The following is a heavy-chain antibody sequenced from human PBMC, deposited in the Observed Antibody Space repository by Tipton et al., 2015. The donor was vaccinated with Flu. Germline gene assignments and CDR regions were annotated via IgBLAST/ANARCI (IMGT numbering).Heavy chain of an antibody. D-gene: IGHD2-15*01. CDR2: VYYSGAT. V-gene: IGHV4-39*01. CDR3: ARRRGGRYRSDNWFDP. Sequence: TLSLTCTVSNGSLSGSRYYWGWIRQPPGKGLEWIGSVYYSGATYYSAYLKSRVTISVDLSKNQFSLKLTSVTAADTAVYYCARRRGGRYRSDNWFDPWGQGTLVTVSS. J-gene: IGHJ5*02. CDR1: NGSLSGSRYY.